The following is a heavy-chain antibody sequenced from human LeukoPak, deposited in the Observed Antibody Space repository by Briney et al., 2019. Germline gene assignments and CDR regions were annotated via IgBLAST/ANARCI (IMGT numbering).Heavy chain of an antibody. Sequence: ASVTVSCKASGYTFTNYGISWVRQAPGQGLEWLGWISAYNGNTHSAQKFQGRVTMTTDTSTSTAYMEMRSLTYDDTAVYYCARDLEGDSDRCLDYWGQGTLVTVSS. CDR3: ARDLEGDSDRCLDY. CDR1: GYTFTNYG. V-gene: IGHV1-18*01. D-gene: IGHD2-21*02. J-gene: IGHJ4*02. CDR2: ISAYNGNT.